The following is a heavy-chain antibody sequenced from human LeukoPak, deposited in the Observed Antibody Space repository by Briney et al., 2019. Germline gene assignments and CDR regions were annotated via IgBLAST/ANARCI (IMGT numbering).Heavy chain of an antibody. CDR3: ARLGYCSSTNCFYGMDV. V-gene: IGHV3-7*02. CDR1: GFTFSSYW. D-gene: IGHD2-2*01. CDR2: IKQDGSVK. Sequence: PGGSLRLSCAASGFTFSSYWMSWVRQAPGKGLEWVANIKQDGSVKYYVDSVKGRFTISRDNAKNSLYLQMTSLRAEDTAVYYCARLGYCSSTNCFYGMDVWGQGTTVTVSS. J-gene: IGHJ6*02.